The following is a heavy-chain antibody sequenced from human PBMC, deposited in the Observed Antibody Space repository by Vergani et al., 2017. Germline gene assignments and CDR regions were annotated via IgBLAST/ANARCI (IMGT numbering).Heavy chain of an antibody. CDR1: GASINNDFYY. J-gene: IGHJ4*02. CDR3: AVRPRVYLVGGEIVTKRTFDY. CDR2: IYVSGIT. Sequence: QVQLQESGPGLVKPSQTLSLTCTVSGASINNDFYYWHWIRQPAGKGLEWIGRIYVSGITDYNSSLQSRVSMSVDTSKNQFSLTLTSVTAADTAVYYCAVRPRVYLVGGEIVTKRTFDYWSQGSLVTVSS. V-gene: IGHV4-61*02. D-gene: IGHD3-10*01.